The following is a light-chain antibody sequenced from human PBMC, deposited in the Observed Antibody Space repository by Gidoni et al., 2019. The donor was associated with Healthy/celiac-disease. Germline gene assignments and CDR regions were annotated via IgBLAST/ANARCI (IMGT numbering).Light chain of an antibody. CDR2: RNN. CDR3: AAWDDSLSGFVV. Sequence: QSVLTPPPSASGTPGKRVTISCSGSSSNFGSNYVYWYHQLPGTAPKLLIYRNNQRPSGVPDRFSGSKSGTSASLAISGLRSEDEADYYCAAWDDSLSGFVVFGGGTKLTVL. J-gene: IGLJ2*01. CDR1: SSNFGSNY. V-gene: IGLV1-47*01.